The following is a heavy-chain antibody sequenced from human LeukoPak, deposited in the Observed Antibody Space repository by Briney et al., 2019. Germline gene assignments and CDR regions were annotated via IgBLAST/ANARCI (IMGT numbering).Heavy chain of an antibody. CDR2: IYYSGST. Sequence: SETLSLTCTVSGGSISSSSYYWGWLRQPPGKGLEWIASIYYSGSTYYNPSLKSRVTISVDTSKNQFSLKLSSVTAADTAVYYCARSGTSIKWFDPWGQGTLVTVSS. CDR3: ARSGTSIKWFDP. CDR1: GGSISSSSYY. J-gene: IGHJ5*02. V-gene: IGHV4-39*01. D-gene: IGHD1-1*01.